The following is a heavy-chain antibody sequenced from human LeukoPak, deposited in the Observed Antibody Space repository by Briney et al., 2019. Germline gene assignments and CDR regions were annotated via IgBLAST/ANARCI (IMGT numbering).Heavy chain of an antibody. CDR1: DYSISSSYY. CDR3: ARDWVLYGGYSKGGSYYYYYMDV. D-gene: IGHD5-12*01. Sequence: SETLSLTCTVSDYSISSSYYWGWIRQPPGKGLEWFGIIYHSGSTYYNPSLKSRVTISVDTSKNQFSLKLSSVTAADTAVYYCARDWVLYGGYSKGGSYYYYYMDVWGKGTTVTISS. CDR2: IYHSGST. V-gene: IGHV4-38-2*02. J-gene: IGHJ6*03.